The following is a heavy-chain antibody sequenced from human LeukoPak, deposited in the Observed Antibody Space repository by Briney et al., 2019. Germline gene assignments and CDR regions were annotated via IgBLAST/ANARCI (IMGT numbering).Heavy chain of an antibody. Sequence: GGSLRLSCAASRFTFSSYEMNWVRQAPGKGLEWVSYISSSGSTIYYADSVKGRFTISRDNAKNSLYLQMNSLRAEDTAVYYCARDDRPGIAAAGTVSEAFDIWGQGTMVTVSS. CDR3: ARDDRPGIAAAGTVSEAFDI. D-gene: IGHD6-13*01. CDR2: ISSSGSTI. CDR1: RFTFSSYE. V-gene: IGHV3-48*03. J-gene: IGHJ3*02.